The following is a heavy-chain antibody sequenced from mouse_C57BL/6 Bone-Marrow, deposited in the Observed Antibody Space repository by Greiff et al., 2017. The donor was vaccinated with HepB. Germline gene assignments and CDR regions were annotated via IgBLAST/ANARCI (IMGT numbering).Heavy chain of an antibody. CDR3: ARHDGYYYYYAMDY. D-gene: IGHD2-3*01. Sequence: QVQLKESGPGLVAPSQSLSITCTVSGFSLTSYGVHWVRQPPGKGLEWLVVIWSDGSTTYNSALKSRLSISKDNSKSQVFLKMNSLQTDDTAMYYCARHDGYYYYYAMDYWGQGTSVTVSS. J-gene: IGHJ4*01. CDR2: IWSDGST. CDR1: GFSLTSYG. V-gene: IGHV2-6-1*01.